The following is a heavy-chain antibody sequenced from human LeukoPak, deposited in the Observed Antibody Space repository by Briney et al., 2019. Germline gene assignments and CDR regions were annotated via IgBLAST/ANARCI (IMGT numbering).Heavy chain of an antibody. V-gene: IGHV3-11*01. J-gene: IGHJ4*02. Sequence: GGSLRLSCAASGFTFSDYYMSWIRQAPGKGLEWVSYISSSGSTIYYADSVKGRFTISRDNAKSSLYPQMNSLRAEDTAVYYCARENYDSSGYYYWGQGTLVTVSS. CDR1: GFTFSDYY. CDR3: ARENYDSSGYYY. CDR2: ISSSGSTI. D-gene: IGHD3-22*01.